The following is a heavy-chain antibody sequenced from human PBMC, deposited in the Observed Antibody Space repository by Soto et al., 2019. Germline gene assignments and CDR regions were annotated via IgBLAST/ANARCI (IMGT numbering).Heavy chain of an antibody. J-gene: IGHJ4*02. Sequence: LRLSCAASGFTFSTYAMSWVRQAPGKGLEWVSAISGSDGSTYYADSVKGRFTTSRDNSKNTLYLQMNSLRAEDTALYFCAKSYSSNWYDYFDYWGQGTLVTVSS. V-gene: IGHV3-23*01. D-gene: IGHD6-13*01. CDR2: ISGSDGST. CDR1: GFTFSTYA. CDR3: AKSYSSNWYDYFDY.